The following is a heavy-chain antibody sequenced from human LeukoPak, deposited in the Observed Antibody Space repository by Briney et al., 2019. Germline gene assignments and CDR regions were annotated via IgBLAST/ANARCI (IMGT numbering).Heavy chain of an antibody. CDR1: GFTVSSNY. CDR3: AKDRVWFGELFDY. D-gene: IGHD3-10*01. CDR2: IYSGGST. V-gene: IGHV3-66*01. J-gene: IGHJ4*02. Sequence: GGSLRLSCAASGFTVSSNYMSWVRQAPGKGLEWVSVIYSGGSTYYADSVKGRFTISRDNSKNTLYLQMNNLRAGDTAVYYCAKDRVWFGELFDYWGQGTLVTVSS.